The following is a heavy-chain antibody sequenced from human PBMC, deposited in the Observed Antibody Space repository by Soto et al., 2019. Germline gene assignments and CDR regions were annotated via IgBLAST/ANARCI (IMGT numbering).Heavy chain of an antibody. V-gene: IGHV3-21*01. CDR3: AREAITMVRGVIWGTAFDI. CDR1: GFTFSSYS. CDR2: ISNSNTYI. D-gene: IGHD3-10*01. Sequence: GGSLRLSCAASGFTFSSYSLNWVRQAPGKGLEWVSSISNSNTYIYYADSVRGRFTISRDNAKNSLYLQMNSLRAEDTAVYYCAREAITMVRGVIWGTAFDIWGQGTIVTVSS. J-gene: IGHJ3*02.